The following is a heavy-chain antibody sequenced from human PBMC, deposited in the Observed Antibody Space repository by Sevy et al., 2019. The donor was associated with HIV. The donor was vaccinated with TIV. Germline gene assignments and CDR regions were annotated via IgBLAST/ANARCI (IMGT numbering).Heavy chain of an antibody. Sequence: ASVKVSCKASGYTFTSYYMHWVRQAPGQGLEWMGIINPSGGSTSYAQKFQGRVTMTRETSTSTVYMELSRLRSEDTAVYYSASGYHCSGGSCYLYYGMDVWGQGTTVTVSS. CDR2: INPSGGST. CDR1: GYTFTSYY. J-gene: IGHJ6*02. CDR3: ASGYHCSGGSCYLYYGMDV. V-gene: IGHV1-46*01. D-gene: IGHD2-15*01.